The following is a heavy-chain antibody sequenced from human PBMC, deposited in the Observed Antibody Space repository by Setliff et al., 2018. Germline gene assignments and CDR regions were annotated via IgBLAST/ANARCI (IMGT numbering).Heavy chain of an antibody. CDR1: GGSISSGNYF. CDR3: ARTSYELCGYYGNRCNHHMDV. V-gene: IGHV4-39*01. CDR2: IHYSGET. D-gene: IGHD3-3*01. J-gene: IGHJ6*03. Sequence: PSETLSLTCTVSGGSISSGNYFWDWIRQPPGKGLEWIGSIHYSGETFHNPSLKSRVSIFVDTSQNQFFLRLNSLTAADTAVYYCARTSYELCGYYGNRCNHHMDVWGKGSLVTVSS.